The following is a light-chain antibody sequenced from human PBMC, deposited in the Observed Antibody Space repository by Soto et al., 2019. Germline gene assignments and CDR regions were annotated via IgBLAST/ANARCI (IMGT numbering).Light chain of an antibody. J-gene: IGLJ3*02. CDR1: SSDVGGYNY. CDR2: EVS. V-gene: IGLV2-14*01. CDR3: SSYTSSSVNWV. Sequence: QSALTQPASVSGSPGQSITISCTGTSSDVGGYNYVSWYQQHPGKAPKLMIYEVSNRPSGVSNRFSGSKSGNTASLTISGLQAEDEADYYCSSYTSSSVNWVLGGGSKLTVL.